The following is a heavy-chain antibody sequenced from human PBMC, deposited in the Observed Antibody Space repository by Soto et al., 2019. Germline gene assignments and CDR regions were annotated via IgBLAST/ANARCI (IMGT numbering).Heavy chain of an antibody. CDR1: GFTFNNAW. CDR3: TTGLSNGYYNFDY. Sequence: GGSLRLSCAASGFTFNNAWMSWVRQAPGKGLEWVGRIKGEADGGTTDYAAPVKGRITISRDHSKDTLYLQMNSLKTEDTAVYYCTTGLSNGYYNFDYWGQGTPVIVSS. J-gene: IGHJ4*02. V-gene: IGHV3-15*01. D-gene: IGHD3-22*01. CDR2: IKGEADGGTT.